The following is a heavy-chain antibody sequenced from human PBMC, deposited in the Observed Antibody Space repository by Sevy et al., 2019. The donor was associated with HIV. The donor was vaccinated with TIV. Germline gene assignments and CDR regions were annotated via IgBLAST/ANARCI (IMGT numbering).Heavy chain of an antibody. V-gene: IGHV4-59*01. D-gene: IGHD3-3*01. J-gene: IGHJ3*02. CDR2: IYYSGST. CDR3: ARENYDFWSGHYSRSFAFDI. CDR1: GGSISSYY. Sequence: SETLSLTCTVSGGSISSYYWSWIRQPPGKGLEWIGYIYYSGSTNYNPSLKSRVTISVDTSKNQFSLKLSSVTAADSAVYYCARENYDFWSGHYSRSFAFDIWGQGTMVTVSS.